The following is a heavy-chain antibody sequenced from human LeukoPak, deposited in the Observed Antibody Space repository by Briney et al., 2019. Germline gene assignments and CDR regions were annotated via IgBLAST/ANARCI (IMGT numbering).Heavy chain of an antibody. Sequence: GESLKISCKGSGYSFTSYWIGWVRQMPGKGLEWMGIIYPGDSDTRYSPSFQGQVTISADKSISTAYLQWSSLKASDTAMYYCARQPALGYCSGGSCCSDYWGQGTLVTVSS. D-gene: IGHD2-15*01. CDR3: ARQPALGYCSGGSCCSDY. CDR1: GYSFTSYW. V-gene: IGHV5-51*01. J-gene: IGHJ4*02. CDR2: IYPGDSDT.